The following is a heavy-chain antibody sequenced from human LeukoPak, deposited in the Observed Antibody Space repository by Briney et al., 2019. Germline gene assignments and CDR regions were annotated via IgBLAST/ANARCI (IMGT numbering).Heavy chain of an antibody. V-gene: IGHV4-61*02. Sequence: SETLSLTCTVSGGSISSGTYYWSWIRQPAGKGLEWIGRIYTSGSTNYNPSLKSRVTISVDKSKNQFSLKLSSVTAADTAVYYCARHYGSGSYNYFDYWGQGTLVTVSP. CDR2: IYTSGST. J-gene: IGHJ4*02. CDR3: ARHYGSGSYNYFDY. CDR1: GGSISSGTYY. D-gene: IGHD3-10*01.